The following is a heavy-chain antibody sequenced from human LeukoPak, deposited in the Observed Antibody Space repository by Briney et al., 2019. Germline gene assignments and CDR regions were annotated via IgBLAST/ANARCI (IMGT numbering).Heavy chain of an antibody. J-gene: IGHJ4*02. CDR2: INSDGSST. Sequence: GGSLRLSCAASGFTFSTYWMHWVRQAPGKGLVWVSRINSDGSSTYYADSVKGRFTISRDNAKNSLYLQMNSLRAEDTAVYYCARVYYDYVWGSYRPTFDYWGQGTLVTVSS. V-gene: IGHV3-74*01. D-gene: IGHD3-16*02. CDR3: ARVYYDYVWGSYRPTFDY. CDR1: GFTFSTYW.